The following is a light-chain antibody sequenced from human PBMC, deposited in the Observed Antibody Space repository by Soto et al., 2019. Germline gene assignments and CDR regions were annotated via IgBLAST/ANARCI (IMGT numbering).Light chain of an antibody. Sequence: EIVLTQAPGTLSLSPGERATLSCMASQSVSSTFLAWYQQKPGQAPRLLIYAASSRATGIPDRFSGSGSGTDFTLTISRLEPEDFEVYYCQQYGSALFSFGPGTKVDIK. V-gene: IGKV3-20*01. CDR1: QSVSSTF. CDR2: AAS. CDR3: QQYGSALFS. J-gene: IGKJ3*01.